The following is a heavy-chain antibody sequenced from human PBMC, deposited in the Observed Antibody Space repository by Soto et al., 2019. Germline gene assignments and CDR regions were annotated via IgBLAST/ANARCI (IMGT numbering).Heavy chain of an antibody. Sequence: SEILSLTCTVSGGSISSYYWSWIRQPPGKGLEWIGYIYYSGSTNYNPSLKSRVTISVDTSKNQFSLKLSSVTAADTAVYYCARVVVAANNWCFDPWGQGTLVTVS. CDR1: GGSISSYY. CDR3: ARVVVAANNWCFDP. J-gene: IGHJ5*02. CDR2: IYYSGST. D-gene: IGHD2-15*01. V-gene: IGHV4-59*01.